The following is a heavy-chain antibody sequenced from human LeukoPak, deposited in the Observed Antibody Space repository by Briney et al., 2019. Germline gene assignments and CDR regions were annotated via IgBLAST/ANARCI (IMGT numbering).Heavy chain of an antibody. Sequence: PGGSLRLSCAASGITFSSYAMSWVSQAPGKGLEWVSVISGSGGSTYYADSVKGRFAISRDNSKNTLFLQMNSLRAEDTAVYYCARIGAGSSRDYWGQGTLVTV. D-gene: IGHD6-13*01. J-gene: IGHJ4*02. CDR3: ARIGAGSSRDY. CDR1: GITFSSYA. CDR2: ISGSGGST. V-gene: IGHV3-23*01.